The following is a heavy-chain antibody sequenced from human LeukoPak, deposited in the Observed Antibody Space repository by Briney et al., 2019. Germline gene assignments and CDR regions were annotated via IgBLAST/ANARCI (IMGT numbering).Heavy chain of an antibody. D-gene: IGHD5-12*01. J-gene: IGHJ4*02. CDR1: GFTFSSYW. Sequence: PGGSLRLSCAASGFTFSSYWMSWVRQAPGKGLEWVANIKQDGSEKYYVDSVKGRFTISRDNAKNSLYLQMNSLRAEDPAVYYCARDFLVDIVATIETLFDYWGQGTLVTVSS. CDR3: ARDFLVDIVATIETLFDY. V-gene: IGHV3-7*01. CDR2: IKQDGSEK.